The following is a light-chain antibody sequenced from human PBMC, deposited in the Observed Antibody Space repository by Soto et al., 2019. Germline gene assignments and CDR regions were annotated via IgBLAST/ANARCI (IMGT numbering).Light chain of an antibody. V-gene: IGKV3-20*01. CDR1: QSVSSSY. Sequence: EIVLTQSPGTLSLSPGERATLSCRASQSVSSSYLAWYQQKPGQAPRLLIYGASSRATGIPDRFSGSGSGIDFTLTISRLEPADFAVYYCQQYGSSLYTFGQGTKLEIK. J-gene: IGKJ2*01. CDR2: GAS. CDR3: QQYGSSLYT.